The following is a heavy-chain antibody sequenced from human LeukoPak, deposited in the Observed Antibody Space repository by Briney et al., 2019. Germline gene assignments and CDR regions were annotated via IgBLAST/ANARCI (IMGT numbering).Heavy chain of an antibody. CDR2: ISGSSNFI. Sequence: GGSLRLSCGASGFTISGYNMHWVRQAPGKGLEWVSSISGSSNFIYYTDSVKGRFTISRDNAKNSLYLQMNSLRADDTAVYYCARVGGELLPLDYWGQGTLVTVSS. CDR1: GFTISGYN. CDR3: ARVGGELLPLDY. D-gene: IGHD1-26*01. J-gene: IGHJ4*02. V-gene: IGHV3-21*01.